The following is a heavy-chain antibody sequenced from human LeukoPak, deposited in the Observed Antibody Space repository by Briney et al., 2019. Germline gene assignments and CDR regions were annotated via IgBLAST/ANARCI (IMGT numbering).Heavy chain of an antibody. CDR3: ARDGYSFGHDFDY. CDR1: GFTFSSYW. J-gene: IGHJ4*02. CDR2: IKGDGSST. D-gene: IGHD5-18*01. V-gene: IGHV3-74*01. Sequence: GGSLRLSCAASGFTFSSYWMHWVRHTPGKGLVWVSRIKGDGSSTSYADSVKGRFTIPRDNAKNTLYLQMNSLRAEDTAVYYCARDGYSFGHDFDYWGQGTLVTVSS.